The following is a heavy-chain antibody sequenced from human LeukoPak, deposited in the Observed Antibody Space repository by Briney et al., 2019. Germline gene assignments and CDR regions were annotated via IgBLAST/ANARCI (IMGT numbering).Heavy chain of an antibody. Sequence: TETLPLTCAVSGYSISNGLYWGWIRKPPGKGLEWIGSIYHSGSTYYNPSLKSRVTISVDTSKNQFALKLSSVTAADTAVHYCARVVYEQLPGGFDPWGQGTLVTVSS. D-gene: IGHD2-8*01. CDR3: ARVVYEQLPGGFDP. CDR1: GYSISNGLY. V-gene: IGHV4-38-2*01. J-gene: IGHJ5*02. CDR2: IYHSGST.